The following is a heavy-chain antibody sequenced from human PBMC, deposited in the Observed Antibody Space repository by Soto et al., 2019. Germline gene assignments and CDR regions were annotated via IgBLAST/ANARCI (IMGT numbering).Heavy chain of an antibody. V-gene: IGHV3-48*02. Sequence: GGSLRLSCAASGFTFSSYSMNWVRQAPGKGLEWVSYISSSSSTIYYADSVKGRFTISRDNAKNSLYLQMNNLRDEDTAVYYCAREFRGLAVPHVVVREGDEFDAFDIWGQGTMVTVSS. D-gene: IGHD3-22*01. J-gene: IGHJ3*02. CDR1: GFTFSSYS. CDR3: AREFRGLAVPHVVVREGDEFDAFDI. CDR2: ISSSSSTI.